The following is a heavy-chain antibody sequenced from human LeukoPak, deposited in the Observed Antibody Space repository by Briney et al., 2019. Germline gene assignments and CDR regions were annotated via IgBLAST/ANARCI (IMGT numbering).Heavy chain of an antibody. CDR1: GYTFTSYG. CDR3: ARVYDTPVYFPY. J-gene: IGHJ4*02. CDR2: IDTNTGNP. Sequence: ASVKVSCKASGYTFTSYGISWVRQAPGQGLEWMGWIDTNTGNPTYAQGFIGRFVFSLDTSVTTAYLQISSLKAEDTAVYYCARVYDTPVYFPYGGQGPLVAVSS. V-gene: IGHV7-4-1*02. D-gene: IGHD3-16*01.